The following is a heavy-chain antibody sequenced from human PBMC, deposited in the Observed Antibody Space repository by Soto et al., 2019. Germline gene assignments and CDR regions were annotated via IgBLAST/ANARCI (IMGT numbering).Heavy chain of an antibody. D-gene: IGHD1-26*01. CDR2: ISYDRSNE. Sequence: GGSLRLSCGASGFTFSSYGMHWVRQAPGKGLEWVAVISYDRSNEYYADSVKGRFTISRDNSKNTLYLQMNSLRAEDTAVYYCAKDLSGRWLRGWSPLDYWGQGTLVTVSS. CDR3: AKDLSGRWLRGWSPLDY. CDR1: GFTFSSYG. J-gene: IGHJ4*02. V-gene: IGHV3-30*18.